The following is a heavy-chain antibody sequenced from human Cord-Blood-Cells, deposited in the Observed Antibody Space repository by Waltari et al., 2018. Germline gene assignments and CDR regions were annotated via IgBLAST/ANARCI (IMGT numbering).Heavy chain of an antibody. V-gene: IGHV1-69*01. Sequence: QVQLVQSGAEVKKPGSSVKVSCKASGGTFSSYAISWVRQAPGQGLEWMGGVIPIFGTANDAQKYQGRVTITADESTSTAYMELGSLRSEDTAVYYWARETRIAARLFDYWGQGTLVTVSS. J-gene: IGHJ4*02. CDR1: GGTFSSYA. D-gene: IGHD6-6*01. CDR2: VIPIFGTA. CDR3: ARETRIAARLFDY.